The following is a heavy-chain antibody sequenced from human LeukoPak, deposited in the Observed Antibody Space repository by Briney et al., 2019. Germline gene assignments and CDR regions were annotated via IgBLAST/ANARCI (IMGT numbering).Heavy chain of an antibody. CDR3: AKDRGGGTTTTVMVG. Sequence: PGGSLRLSCAASGFTFNYYAMNWVRQAPGKGLEWVSGISSSGYNTYYADSVKGRFTISRDNSENTLYLQMDTLRAEDTALYYCAKDRGGGTTTTVMVGWGQGTLVTVSS. CDR2: ISSSGYNT. CDR1: GFTFNYYA. D-gene: IGHD4-17*01. J-gene: IGHJ4*02. V-gene: IGHV3-23*01.